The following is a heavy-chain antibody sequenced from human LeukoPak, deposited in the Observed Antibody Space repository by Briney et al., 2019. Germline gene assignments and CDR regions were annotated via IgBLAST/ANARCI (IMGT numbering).Heavy chain of an antibody. Sequence: PSETLSLTCTVSGGSISSYYWSWIRQPAGKGLEWIGRIYTGGSTNYNPSLKSRVTMSVDTSKNQFSLKLSSVTAADTAVYYCARDMGYSGYDYPDDAFDIWGQGTMVTVSS. CDR2: IYTGGST. J-gene: IGHJ3*02. CDR3: ARDMGYSGYDYPDDAFDI. CDR1: GGSISSYY. V-gene: IGHV4-4*07. D-gene: IGHD5-12*01.